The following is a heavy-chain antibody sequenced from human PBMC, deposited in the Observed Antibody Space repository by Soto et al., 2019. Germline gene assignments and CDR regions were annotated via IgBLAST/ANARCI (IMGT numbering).Heavy chain of an antibody. CDR2: INHSGST. D-gene: IGHD6-13*01. CDR3: ARGKPYSSSWYHDY. J-gene: IGHJ4*02. CDR1: GGSFSGYY. Sequence: PSETLSLTCAVYGGSFSGYYWSWIRQPPGKGLEWIGEINHSGSTNYNPSLKSRVTISVDTSKNQFSLKLSSVTAADTAVYYCARGKPYSSSWYHDYWGQGTLVTVSS. V-gene: IGHV4-34*01.